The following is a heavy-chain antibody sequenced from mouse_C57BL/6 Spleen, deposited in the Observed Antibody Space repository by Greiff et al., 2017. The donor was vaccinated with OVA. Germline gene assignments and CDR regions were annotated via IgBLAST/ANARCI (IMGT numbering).Heavy chain of an antibody. D-gene: IGHD2-10*02. J-gene: IGHJ4*01. V-gene: IGHV5-4*01. CDR1: GFTFSSYA. Sequence: VKLVESGGGLVKPGGSLKLSCAASGFTFSSYAMSWVRQPPEKRLEWVATISAGGSYTYYPDNVKGRFTISRDNAKNNLYLQMSHLKSEDTAMYYCARERWYGNREGAMDYWGQGTSVTVSS. CDR2: ISAGGSYT. CDR3: ARERWYGNREGAMDY.